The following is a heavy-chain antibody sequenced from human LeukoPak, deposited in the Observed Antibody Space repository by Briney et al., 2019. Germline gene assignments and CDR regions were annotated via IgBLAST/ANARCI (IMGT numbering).Heavy chain of an antibody. Sequence: GGSLRLSCAASGFTFSSYSMNWVRQAPGKGLEWVSSISSSSSYIYYADSVKGRFTISRDNAKNSLYLQMNSLRAEDTAVYYCAKDRVWSGYARGVDYWGQGTLVTVSS. CDR2: ISSSSSYI. CDR1: GFTFSSYS. D-gene: IGHD5-12*01. V-gene: IGHV3-21*01. J-gene: IGHJ4*02. CDR3: AKDRVWSGYARGVDY.